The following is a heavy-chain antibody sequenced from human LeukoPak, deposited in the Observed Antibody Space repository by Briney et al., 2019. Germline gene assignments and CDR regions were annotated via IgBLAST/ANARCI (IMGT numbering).Heavy chain of an antibody. D-gene: IGHD3-16*01. J-gene: IGHJ4*02. CDR3: ARAGYDYVWGSYRCDY. Sequence: GGSLRLSCTASGFTFSSYEMSWIRQAPGKGLEWVSSIDYSGGDTHYADSVKGRFTISRDNAKNSLYLQMNSLRAEDTAVYYCARAGYDYVWGSYRCDYWGQGTLVTVSS. CDR1: GFTFSSYE. V-gene: IGHV3-21*01. CDR2: IDYSGGDT.